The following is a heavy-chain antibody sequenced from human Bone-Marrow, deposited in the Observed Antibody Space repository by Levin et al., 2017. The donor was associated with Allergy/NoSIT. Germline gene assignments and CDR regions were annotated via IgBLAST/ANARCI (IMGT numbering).Heavy chain of an antibody. D-gene: IGHD3-3*01. V-gene: IGHV4-4*07. CDR1: GGSISSYY. CDR3: ARDGGDFWSGYYLSYYYYGMDV. Sequence: PSETLSLTCTVSGGSISSYYWSWIRQPAGKGLEWIGRIYTSGSTNYNPSLKSRVTMSVDTSKNQFSLKLSSVTAADTAVYYCARDGGDFWSGYYLSYYYYGMDVWGQGTTVTVSS. J-gene: IGHJ6*02. CDR2: IYTSGST.